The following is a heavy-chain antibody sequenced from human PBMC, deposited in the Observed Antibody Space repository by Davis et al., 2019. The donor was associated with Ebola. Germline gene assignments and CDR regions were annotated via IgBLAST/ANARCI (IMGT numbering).Heavy chain of an antibody. J-gene: IGHJ4*02. D-gene: IGHD2-15*01. CDR2: ISGSGGST. V-gene: IGHV3-23*01. CDR3: ARLYCSGGSCYPPGADY. Sequence: GGSLRLSCAASGFTFSSYAMSWVRQAPGKGLEWVSAISGSGGSTYYADSVKGRFTISRDNSKNTLYLQMNSLRAEDTAVYYCARLYCSGGSCYPPGADYWGQGTLVTVSS. CDR1: GFTFSSYA.